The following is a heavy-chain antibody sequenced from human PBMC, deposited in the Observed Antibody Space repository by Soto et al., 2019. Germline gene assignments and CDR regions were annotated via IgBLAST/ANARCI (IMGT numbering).Heavy chain of an antibody. D-gene: IGHD3-22*01. CDR2: ISSSSSTI. V-gene: IGHV3-48*02. CDR3: ARDLGYYDSSGYYSYYYYGMDV. Sequence: EAQLVESGGGLVQPGGSLRLSCAASGFTFSSYSMNWVRQAPGKGLEWVSYISSSSSTIYYADSVKGRFTISRDNAKNSLYLQMNSLRDEDTAVYYCARDLGYYDSSGYYSYYYYGMDVWGQGTTVTVSS. J-gene: IGHJ6*02. CDR1: GFTFSSYS.